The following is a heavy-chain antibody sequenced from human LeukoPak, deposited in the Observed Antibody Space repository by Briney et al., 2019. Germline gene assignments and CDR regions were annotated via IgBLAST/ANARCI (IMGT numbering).Heavy chain of an antibody. Sequence: SVKVSCKASGGTFSSYAISWVRQAPGQGLEWMGGIIPIFGTANYAQKFQGRVTITTDESTSTAYMELSSLRSEDTAVYYCARSTYYYDSSGYDYWGQGTLVTVSS. D-gene: IGHD3-22*01. J-gene: IGHJ4*02. CDR2: IIPIFGTA. V-gene: IGHV1-69*05. CDR1: GGTFSSYA. CDR3: ARSTYYYDSSGYDY.